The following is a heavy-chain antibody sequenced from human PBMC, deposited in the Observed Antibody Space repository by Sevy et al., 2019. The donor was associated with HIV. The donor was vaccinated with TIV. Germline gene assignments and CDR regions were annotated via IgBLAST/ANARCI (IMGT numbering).Heavy chain of an antibody. CDR1: GFTFSDHY. CDR2: IRNKADSYTT. Sequence: GGSLRLSCAASGFTFSDHYMEWVRQAPGKGLEWVGRIRNKADSYTTEYAASVKGRFTISRDDSKNSLYLLMNSLKTEDTAAYYCATHAGIAAAGRVFDYWGQGTLVTVS. J-gene: IGHJ4*02. CDR3: ATHAGIAAAGRVFDY. V-gene: IGHV3-72*01. D-gene: IGHD6-13*01.